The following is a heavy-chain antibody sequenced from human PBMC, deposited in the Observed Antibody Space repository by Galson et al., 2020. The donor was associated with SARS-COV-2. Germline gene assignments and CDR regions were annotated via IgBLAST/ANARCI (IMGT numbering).Heavy chain of an antibody. Sequence: GGSLRLSCAASGFTFSNYGMHWVRQAPGKGLEWVAVISYDGSNKYYADSVKGRFTISRDNSKNTLYLQMNSLRVEDTAVYLCARDLGIDYWGQGTLLTVYS. CDR1: GFTFSNYG. D-gene: IGHD7-27*01. V-gene: IGHV3-30*03. J-gene: IGHJ4*02. CDR2: ISYDGSNK. CDR3: ARDLGIDY.